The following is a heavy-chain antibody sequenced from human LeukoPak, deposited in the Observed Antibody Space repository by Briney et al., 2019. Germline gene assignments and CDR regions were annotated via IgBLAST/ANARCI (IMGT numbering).Heavy chain of an antibody. J-gene: IGHJ5*02. CDR3: ARLYGLGP. CDR2: INHSGST. D-gene: IGHD3-10*01. CDR1: GGSISSSSYY. Sequence: SETLSLTCTVSGGSISSSSYYWGRIHQPPWKGLDWIGEINHSGSTNYNPSLKSRVTISVDTSKNQFSLKLSSVTAADTAVYYCARLYGLGPWGQGTLVTVSS. V-gene: IGHV4-39*07.